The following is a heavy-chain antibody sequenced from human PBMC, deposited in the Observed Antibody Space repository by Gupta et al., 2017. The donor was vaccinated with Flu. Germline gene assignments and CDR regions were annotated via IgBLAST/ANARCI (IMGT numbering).Heavy chain of an antibody. Sequence: EVPLVESGGGLVQPGGSLRLSCTASGFDFNSYEMSWVRQAPGRGLEWVAFISSSAVTYYTDPVRGRFTISRDNANNLLYPQMSSLRGEDAAVDYCARGHWDNWGQGTLVTVSS. CDR3: ARGHWDN. J-gene: IGHJ4*02. CDR2: ISSSAVT. V-gene: IGHV3-48*03. CDR1: GFDFNSYE.